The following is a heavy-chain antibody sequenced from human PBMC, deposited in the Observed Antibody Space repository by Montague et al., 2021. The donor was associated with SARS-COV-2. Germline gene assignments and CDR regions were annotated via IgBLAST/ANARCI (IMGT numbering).Heavy chain of an antibody. CDR2: IDWDDAK. V-gene: IGHV2-70*17. J-gene: IGHJ1*01. CDR3: ARMECGTVSSEEX. D-gene: IGHD1-7*01. Sequence: PALVKPTQTLTLTCTFSGFSLNSKGVCVTWIRQPPGRALESLARIDWDDAKFYNTSLKARLAVSKGASETQVVLKVTDLDPADTATYFCARMECGTVSSEEXWGQGIEVTVSS. CDR1: GFSLNSKGVC.